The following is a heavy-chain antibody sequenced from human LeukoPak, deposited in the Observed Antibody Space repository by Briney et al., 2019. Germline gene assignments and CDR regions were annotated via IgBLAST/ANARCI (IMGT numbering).Heavy chain of an antibody. J-gene: IGHJ4*02. D-gene: IGHD2-15*01. Sequence: RASVKVSCKASGYTFTSYGISWVRQAPGQGLEWMGWISAYNGNTNYAQKLQGRVTMTTDTSTSTAYMELRSLRSDDTAVYYCARAVSDIVVVVAATLSHDFGYWGQGTLVTVSS. CDR2: ISAYNGNT. CDR1: GYTFTSYG. V-gene: IGHV1-18*01. CDR3: ARAVSDIVVVVAATLSHDFGY.